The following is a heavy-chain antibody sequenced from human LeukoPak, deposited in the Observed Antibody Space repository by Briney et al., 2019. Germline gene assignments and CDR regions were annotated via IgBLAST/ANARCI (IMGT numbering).Heavy chain of an antibody. CDR3: AGARNYYYYYMDI. CDR1: GGSFSGYY. CDR2: INHSGST. J-gene: IGHJ6*03. Sequence: SETLSLTCAVYGGSFSGYYWSWIRQPPGKGLEWIGEINHSGSTNYNPSLKSRVTISVDTSKYQFSLKLSSVTAADTAVYYCAGARNYYYYYMDIWGKGTTVTVSS. V-gene: IGHV4-34*01.